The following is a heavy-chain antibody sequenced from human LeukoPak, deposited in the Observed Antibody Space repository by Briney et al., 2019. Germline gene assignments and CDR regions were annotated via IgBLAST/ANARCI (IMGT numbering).Heavy chain of an antibody. V-gene: IGHV3-64*01. J-gene: IGHJ6*02. D-gene: IGHD6-6*01. CDR1: GFTFSSYA. Sequence: GGSLRLSCAASGFTFSSYAMHWVRQAPGKGLEYVSAISSNGGSTYYANSVKGRFTISRDNSKNTLYLQMGSLRAEDMAVYYCASSVLENYYGMDVWGQGTTVTVSS. CDR2: ISSNGGST. CDR3: ASSVLENYYGMDV.